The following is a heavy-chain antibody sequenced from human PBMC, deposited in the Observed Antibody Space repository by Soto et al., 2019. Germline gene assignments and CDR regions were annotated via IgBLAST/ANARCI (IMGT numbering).Heavy chain of an antibody. CDR2: IGRAGDT. Sequence: EVQLVESGGGLVQPGGSLRLSCAASGFIFSTYDMHWVRQPTGKGLEWVSLIGRAGDTHYPDSVKGRFTSSRENGKNSLYLQMNSLRAEDTAIYYCARDSSGWGLDLGGQGTLVTVSS. D-gene: IGHD6-19*01. CDR1: GFIFSTYD. CDR3: ARDSSGWGLDL. V-gene: IGHV3-13*01. J-gene: IGHJ5*02.